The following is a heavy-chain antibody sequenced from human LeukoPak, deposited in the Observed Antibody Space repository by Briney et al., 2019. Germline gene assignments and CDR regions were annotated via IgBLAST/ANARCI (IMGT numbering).Heavy chain of an antibody. D-gene: IGHD4-4*01. J-gene: IGHJ5*02. CDR1: GGSISISSYD. CDR2: IYTSGST. CDR3: ARGQPYSKPKNWLDP. V-gene: IGHV4-4*07. Sequence: SETLSLTCTVSGGSISISSYDWSWIRQPAGKGLEWIGRIYTSGSTNYNPSLKSRVTMSVDTSKNQFSLKLSSVTAADTAVYYCARGQPYSKPKNWLDPWGQGTLVTVSS.